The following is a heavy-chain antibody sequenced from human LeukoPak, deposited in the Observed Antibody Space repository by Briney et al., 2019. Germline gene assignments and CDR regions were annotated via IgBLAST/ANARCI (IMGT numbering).Heavy chain of an antibody. CDR2: IQQDGSDK. J-gene: IGHJ4*02. Sequence: GGSLRLSCAASGFTFSNYWMNWVRQAPGKGLEWVANIQQDGSDKYYVDSVKGRFTISRDNAKNSLYLQMNNLRAEDTAVYYCARARDSSAWFSSDYWGQGTLVTVSS. V-gene: IGHV3-7*04. CDR1: GFTFSNYW. D-gene: IGHD6-13*01. CDR3: ARARDSSAWFSSDY.